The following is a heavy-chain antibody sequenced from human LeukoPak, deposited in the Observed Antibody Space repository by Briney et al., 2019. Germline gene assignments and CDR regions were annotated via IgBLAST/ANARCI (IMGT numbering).Heavy chain of an antibody. CDR2: INPNSGGT. D-gene: IGHD3-10*01. J-gene: IGHJ5*02. CDR3: ANTYALGNYYKGGFDP. Sequence: ASVKVSCKASGYTFIDYYMHWVRQAPGQGLEWMGWINPNSGGTNYAQNFQGRVTMTRDTPIRTVYMELSRLKSDDTAVYYCANTYALGNYYKGGFDPWGQGTLVTVSS. V-gene: IGHV1-2*02. CDR1: GYTFIDYY.